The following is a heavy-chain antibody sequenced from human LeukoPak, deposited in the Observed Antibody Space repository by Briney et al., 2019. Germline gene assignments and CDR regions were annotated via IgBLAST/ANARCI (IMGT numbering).Heavy chain of an antibody. Sequence: SGGSLRLSCAASGFTFSSYSMNWVRQAPGKGLEWVANIKQDGSEKYYVDSVKGRFTISRDNAKNSLYLQMNSLRAEDTAVYYCARDFAAAGTYYGMDVWGQGTTVTVSS. CDR2: IKQDGSEK. CDR1: GFTFSSYS. V-gene: IGHV3-7*01. J-gene: IGHJ6*02. D-gene: IGHD6-13*01. CDR3: ARDFAAAGTYYGMDV.